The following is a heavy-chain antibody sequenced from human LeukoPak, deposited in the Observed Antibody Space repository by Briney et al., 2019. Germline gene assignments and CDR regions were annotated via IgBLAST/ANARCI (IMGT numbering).Heavy chain of an antibody. J-gene: IGHJ3*02. CDR3: ARFPSGYDSSGYYQSYDAFDI. D-gene: IGHD3-22*01. V-gene: IGHV3-21*01. CDR2: ISSSSSYI. CDR1: GFTFRSYS. Sequence: PGGSLRLSCAASGFTFRSYSMNWGRQAPGKGLEWVSSISSSSSYIYYADSVKGRFTISRDNAKNSLYLQMNSLRAEDTAVYYCARFPSGYDSSGYYQSYDAFDIWGQGTMVTVSS.